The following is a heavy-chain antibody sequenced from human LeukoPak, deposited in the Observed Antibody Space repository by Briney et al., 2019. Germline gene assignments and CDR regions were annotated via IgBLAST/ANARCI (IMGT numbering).Heavy chain of an antibody. Sequence: PGGSLRLSCAASGFTFISYAMRGVRQDPGRGLEWVSANSGSGGSTYYADSVKGRFTLYTDNSKNTLYLQMNSLRAEDTAVYYCAKSPYYDYVWGSYPPEDYWGQGTLVTVSS. V-gene: IGHV3-23*01. J-gene: IGHJ4*02. CDR1: GFTFISYA. D-gene: IGHD3-16*02. CDR2: NSGSGGST. CDR3: AKSPYYDYVWGSYPPEDY.